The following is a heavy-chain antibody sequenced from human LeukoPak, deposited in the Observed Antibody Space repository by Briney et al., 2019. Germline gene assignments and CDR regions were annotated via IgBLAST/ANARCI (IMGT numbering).Heavy chain of an antibody. V-gene: IGHV3-7*01. Sequence: GGSLRLSCAASGFTFSSYWMSWVRQARGKGLEWVANIKQDGSEKYYVDSVKGRFTISRDNAKNSLYLQMNSLRAEDTAVYYCARHIVVVVAATGWFDPWGQGTLVTVSS. CDR1: GFTFSSYW. CDR3: ARHIVVVVAATGWFDP. D-gene: IGHD2-15*01. J-gene: IGHJ5*02. CDR2: IKQDGSEK.